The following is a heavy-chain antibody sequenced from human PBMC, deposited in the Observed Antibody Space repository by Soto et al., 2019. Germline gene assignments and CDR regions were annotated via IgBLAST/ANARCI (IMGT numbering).Heavy chain of an antibody. D-gene: IGHD6-19*01. CDR2: IYYSRST. Sequence: QVQLQESGPGLVKPSETLSLTCTVSGGSVSSGSYYWSWIRQPPGKGLEWIGYIYYSRSTNYNPSLKSRVTLSVEPSKNRFSLKLSSATAADTAVYYFARGKDSSGWYGRRDPKYFQHWGQGTLVTVSS. CDR3: ARGKDSSGWYGRRDPKYFQH. V-gene: IGHV4-61*01. J-gene: IGHJ1*01. CDR1: GGSVSSGSYY.